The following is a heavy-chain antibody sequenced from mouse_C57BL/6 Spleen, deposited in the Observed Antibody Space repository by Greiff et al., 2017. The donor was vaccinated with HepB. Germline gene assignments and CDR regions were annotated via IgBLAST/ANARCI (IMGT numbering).Heavy chain of an antibody. V-gene: IGHV1-82*01. J-gene: IGHJ3*01. CDR2: IYPGDGDT. D-gene: IGHD1-3*01. Sequence: QVQLQQPGPELVKPGASVKISCKASGYAFSSSWMNWVKQRPGKGLEWIGRIYPGDGDTNYNGKFKGKATLTADKSSSTAYMQLSSLTSEDSAVYFCASSGNGAWFAYWGQGTLVTVSA. CDR3: ASSGNGAWFAY. CDR1: GYAFSSSW.